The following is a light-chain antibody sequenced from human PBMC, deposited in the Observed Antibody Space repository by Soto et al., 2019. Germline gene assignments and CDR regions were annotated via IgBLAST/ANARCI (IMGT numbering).Light chain of an antibody. J-gene: IGLJ1*01. CDR1: SSDVGDYNY. CDR2: EVS. V-gene: IGLV2-8*01. Sequence: QSAPTQPPSASGSPGQSVTIPCTGTSSDVGDYNYVSWYQQHPGKVPKLLIYEVSKRPSGVPDRFSGSKSGNTASLTVSGLQAEDEADYYCSSYTAGGTIFGTGTKLTVL. CDR3: SSYTAGGTI.